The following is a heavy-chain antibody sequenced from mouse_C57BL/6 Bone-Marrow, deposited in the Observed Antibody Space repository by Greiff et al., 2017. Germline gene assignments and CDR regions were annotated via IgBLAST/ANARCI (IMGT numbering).Heavy chain of an antibody. Sequence: EVMLVESGGGLVQPGGSLKLSCAASGFTFSDYYMYWVRQTPEKRLEWVAYISNGGGSTYYPDTVKGRFTISSDNAKNTLYLQMSRLKSEDTAMYYCARRDGGFAYWGQGTLVTVSA. CDR3: ARRDGGFAY. CDR2: ISNGGGST. D-gene: IGHD1-1*01. CDR1: GFTFSDYY. J-gene: IGHJ3*01. V-gene: IGHV5-12*01.